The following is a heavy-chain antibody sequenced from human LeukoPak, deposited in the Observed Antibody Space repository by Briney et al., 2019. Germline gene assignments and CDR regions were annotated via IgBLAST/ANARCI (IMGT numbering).Heavy chain of an antibody. J-gene: IGHJ4*02. Sequence: GASVKVSCKASGYTFTSYGISWVRQAPGQGLEWMGWISAYNGNTNYAQKLQGRVTMTTDTSTSTAYMELRSLRSDDPAVYYCAREKYYYGSGSSYYFDYWGQGTLVTVSS. CDR1: GYTFTSYG. CDR2: ISAYNGNT. D-gene: IGHD3-10*01. V-gene: IGHV1-18*04. CDR3: AREKYYYGSGSSYYFDY.